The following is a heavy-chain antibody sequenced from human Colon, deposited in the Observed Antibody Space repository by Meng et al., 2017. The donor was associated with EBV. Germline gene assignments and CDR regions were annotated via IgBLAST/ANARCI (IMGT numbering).Heavy chain of an antibody. CDR3: SRDLVGSDDD. J-gene: IGHJ4*02. V-gene: IGHV3-74*01. CDR1: GFTFSNYW. D-gene: IGHD6-25*01. CDR2: TNEDGGIT. Sequence: EVQLVESGGASVQPGVSLRLSCAASGFTFSNYWMHWVRQVPGKGLEWVSRTNEDGGITTYADSVKGRFTISRDNTKNTLYLQMNSLRAEDTAMYFCSRDLVGSDDDWGQGTLVTVSS.